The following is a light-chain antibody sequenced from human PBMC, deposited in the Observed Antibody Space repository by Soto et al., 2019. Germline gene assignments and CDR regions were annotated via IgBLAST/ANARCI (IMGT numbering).Light chain of an antibody. CDR1: SSDVGGYNY. CDR2: DVS. Sequence: LTQPASVSGSPGQSITISCTGTSSDVGGYNYVSWYQRHPGKAPKLMIFDVSNRPSGVSNRFSGSKSANTASLTISGLQAEDEADYFCSSYTSSTTPYVFGTGT. J-gene: IGLJ1*01. CDR3: SSYTSSTTPYV. V-gene: IGLV2-14*03.